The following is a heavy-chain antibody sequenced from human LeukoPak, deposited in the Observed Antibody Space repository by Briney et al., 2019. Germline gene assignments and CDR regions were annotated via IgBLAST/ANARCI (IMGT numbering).Heavy chain of an antibody. V-gene: IGHV3-30*04. CDR2: ISYDGGNK. J-gene: IGHJ5*02. CDR1: GFTFSSYA. CDR3: ARDSFDPTGFGP. D-gene: IGHD3-10*01. Sequence: GGSLRLSCAASGFTFSSYAIHWVRQAPGKGLEWVAAISYDGGNKYYADSVKGRFTISRDNSKNTLYLQVNSLRAEDKAVYYCARDSFDPTGFGPWGQGTLVTVSS.